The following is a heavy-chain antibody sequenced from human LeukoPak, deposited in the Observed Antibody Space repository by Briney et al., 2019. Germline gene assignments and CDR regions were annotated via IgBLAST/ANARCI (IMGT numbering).Heavy chain of an antibody. J-gene: IGHJ3*02. V-gene: IGHV3-7*05. CDR2: IHEDGSDK. CDR1: GFTFSRYW. CDR3: ARNLRLHTPRTFDI. D-gene: IGHD5-24*01. Sequence: PGGSLRLSCAGSGFTFSRYWINWVRPAPGQGLEWVANIHEDGSDKYYVDSVKGRFTISRDNAKNSVYLQMSGLRAEDTGVYYCARNLRLHTPRTFDIWGQGTMVTVSS.